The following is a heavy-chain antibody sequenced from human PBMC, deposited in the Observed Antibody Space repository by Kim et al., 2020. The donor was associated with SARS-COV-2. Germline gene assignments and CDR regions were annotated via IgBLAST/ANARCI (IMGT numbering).Heavy chain of an antibody. Sequence: TGNPTYAQGFTGRFVFSLDTSVSTAYLQISSLKAEDTAVYYCARVSAPDYWGQGTLVTVSS. J-gene: IGHJ4*02. CDR3: ARVSAPDY. V-gene: IGHV7-4-1*02. CDR2: TGNP.